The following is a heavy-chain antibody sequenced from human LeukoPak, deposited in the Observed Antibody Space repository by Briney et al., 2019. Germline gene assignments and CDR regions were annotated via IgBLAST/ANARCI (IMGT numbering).Heavy chain of an antibody. D-gene: IGHD3-10*01. CDR1: EYTLTDLS. CDR3: ARYGSGSYYYYYMDV. CDR2: FDPEDGET. J-gene: IGHJ6*03. Sequence: ASVKVSCKVSEYTLTDLSMHWVRQAPGKGLEWMGGFDPEDGETIYAQKFQGRVTMTEDTSTDTAYMELSSLRSDDTAVYYCARYGSGSYYYYYMDVWGKGTTVTISS. V-gene: IGHV1-24*01.